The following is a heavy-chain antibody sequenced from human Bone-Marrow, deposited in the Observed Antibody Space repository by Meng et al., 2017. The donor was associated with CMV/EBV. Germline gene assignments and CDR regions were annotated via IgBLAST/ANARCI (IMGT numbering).Heavy chain of an antibody. CDR3: ARDLIDQELGVDYYYGMDV. V-gene: IGHV3-23*01. Sequence: GESLKISCAASGFTFSSYAMTWVRQSPVKGLEWVSAISGSGGSTYYADSVKGRFTISRDNSKNSLYLQMNSLRAEDTAVYYCARDLIDQELGVDYYYGMDVWGQGTTVTVSS. CDR1: GFTFSSYA. CDR2: ISGSGGST. J-gene: IGHJ6*02. D-gene: IGHD1-7*01.